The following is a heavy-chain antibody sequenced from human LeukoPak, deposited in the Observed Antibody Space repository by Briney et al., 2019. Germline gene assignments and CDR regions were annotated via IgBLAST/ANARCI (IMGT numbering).Heavy chain of an antibody. CDR2: ISYSGST. Sequence: SETLSLTXTVSGGSISSYYWSWIRQPPGKGLEWIGYISYSGSTNYNPSLKSRVTISVDTSKNQFSLKLSSVTAADTAVYYCARYVWGSYPTFEDYWGQGTLVTVSS. CDR1: GGSISSYY. V-gene: IGHV4-59*01. CDR3: ARYVWGSYPTFEDY. D-gene: IGHD3-16*02. J-gene: IGHJ4*02.